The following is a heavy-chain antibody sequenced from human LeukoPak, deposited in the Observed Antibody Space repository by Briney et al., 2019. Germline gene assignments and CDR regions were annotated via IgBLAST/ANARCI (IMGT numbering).Heavy chain of an antibody. CDR3: ARGPGDFWSGYYYAFDI. V-gene: IGHV4-34*01. Sequence: SETLSLTCAVYGGSFGGYYWSWIRQPPGKGLEWIGEINHSGSTNYNPSLKSRVTISVDTSKNQFSLKLSSVTAADTAVYYCARGPGDFWSGYYYAFDIWGQGTMVTVSS. J-gene: IGHJ3*02. CDR1: GGSFGGYY. CDR2: INHSGST. D-gene: IGHD3-3*01.